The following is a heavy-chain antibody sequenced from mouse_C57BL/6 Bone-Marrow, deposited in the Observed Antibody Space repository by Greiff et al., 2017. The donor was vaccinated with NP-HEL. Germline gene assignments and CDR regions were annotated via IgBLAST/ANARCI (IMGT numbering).Heavy chain of an antibody. CDR1: GYTFTSYW. Sequence: VQLQQSGTVLARPGASVKMSCKTSGYTFTSYWMHWVKQRPGQGLEWIGAIYPGNSYTSYNQKFKGKAKLTAVTSASTAYMELSSLTNEDSAVYYCTRRGANWDWYFDVWGTGTTVTVSS. V-gene: IGHV1-5*01. CDR3: TRRGANWDWYFDV. D-gene: IGHD4-1*02. J-gene: IGHJ1*03. CDR2: IYPGNSYT.